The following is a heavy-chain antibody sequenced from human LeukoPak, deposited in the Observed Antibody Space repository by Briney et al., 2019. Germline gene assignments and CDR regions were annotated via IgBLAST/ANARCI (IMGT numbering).Heavy chain of an antibody. CDR3: ARINGWSGAQYYFDS. Sequence: SETLSLTCAVYGGTFSGYYWSWLRQFPGKGLEWIGEINHSGTTNQKPSLKSRVTISIDTSKKNFSLNLSSVTAADTAVYYCARINGWSGAQYYFDSWGQGTLVTVSS. CDR2: INHSGTT. CDR1: GGTFSGYY. J-gene: IGHJ4*02. V-gene: IGHV4-34*01. D-gene: IGHD6-19*01.